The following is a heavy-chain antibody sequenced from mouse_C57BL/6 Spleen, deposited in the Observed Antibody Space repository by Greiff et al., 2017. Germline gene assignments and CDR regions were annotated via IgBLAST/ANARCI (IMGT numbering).Heavy chain of an antibody. Sequence: QVQLQQPGAELVKPGASVKLSCKASGYTFTSYWMHWVKQRPGQGLEWIGMIHPNSGSTNYNEKFKSKATLTVDKSSSTAYMQLSSLTSEDSAVYYGARERGYGSRKVSFAYWGQGTLVTVSA. CDR1: GYTFTSYW. J-gene: IGHJ3*01. CDR3: ARERGYGSRKVSFAY. D-gene: IGHD1-1*01. V-gene: IGHV1-64*01. CDR2: IHPNSGST.